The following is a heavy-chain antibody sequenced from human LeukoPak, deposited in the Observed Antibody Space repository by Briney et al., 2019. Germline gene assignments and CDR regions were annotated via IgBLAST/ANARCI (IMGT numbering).Heavy chain of an antibody. V-gene: IGHV4-4*07. Sequence: SETLSLTCTVSGYSISSSYWSWIRQPAGKGLEWIGRFYTSGSANYNPSLKSRVSMSVDTSKNQLSLKLTSVTAADTAVYYCARRGDSSGYYVFDYWGQGTLVTVSS. J-gene: IGHJ4*02. CDR2: FYTSGSA. D-gene: IGHD3-22*01. CDR3: ARRGDSSGYYVFDY. CDR1: GYSISSSY.